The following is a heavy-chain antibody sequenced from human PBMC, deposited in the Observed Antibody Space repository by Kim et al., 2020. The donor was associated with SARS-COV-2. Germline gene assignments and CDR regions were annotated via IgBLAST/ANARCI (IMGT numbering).Heavy chain of an antibody. CDR1: GFTFSSYS. D-gene: IGHD4-17*01. CDR2: ISSSSSTI. V-gene: IGHV3-48*02. CDR3: ARDRSFFDYGDPVN. J-gene: IGHJ1*01. Sequence: GGSLRLSCAASGFTFSSYSMNWVRQAPGKGLEWVSYISSSSSTIYYADSVKGRFTISRDNAKNSLYPQMNSLRDEDTAVYYCARDRSFFDYGDPVNWGQG.